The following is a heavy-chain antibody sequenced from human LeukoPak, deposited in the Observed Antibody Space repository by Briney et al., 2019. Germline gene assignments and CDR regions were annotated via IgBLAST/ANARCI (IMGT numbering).Heavy chain of an antibody. J-gene: IGHJ4*02. V-gene: IGHV3-23*01. Sequence: PGGSLRLSCAASGFTFSTYAMSWVRQAPGKGVEGVSLIRGSGGSTYNAASVKGRFTISRDNSKNTLYPQMKSLRADDTAVYYCAKAPAYCSGGTCYDYWGQGSLVTVSS. CDR1: GFTFSTYA. D-gene: IGHD2-15*01. CDR3: AKAPAYCSGGTCYDY. CDR2: IRGSGGST.